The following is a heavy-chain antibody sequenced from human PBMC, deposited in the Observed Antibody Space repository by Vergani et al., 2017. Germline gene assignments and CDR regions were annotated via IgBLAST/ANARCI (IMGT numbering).Heavy chain of an antibody. CDR2: IYHSGGA. D-gene: IGHD3-9*01. J-gene: IGHJ4*02. V-gene: IGHV4-39*01. CDR1: GGSITSSSYY. Sequence: QLHLQESGPGLVKPSETLSLTCTVSGGSITSSSYYWGWIRQPPGKGLELIGNIYHSGGAYYNPSLKGRVTISVDTSKNQFSLEVTSVTPADTAIYFCARTESFILRYFHWALWGQGTLVTVSA. CDR3: ARTESFILRYFHWAL.